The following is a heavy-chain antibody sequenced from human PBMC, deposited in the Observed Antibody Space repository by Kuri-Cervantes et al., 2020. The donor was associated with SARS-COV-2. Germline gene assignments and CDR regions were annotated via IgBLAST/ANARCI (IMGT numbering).Heavy chain of an antibody. D-gene: IGHD2-2*01. Sequence: ASVKVSCKVSGYTLTELSMHWVRQAPGKGLEWMGGFDPEDGETIYAQKFQGRVTMTEDTSTDTAYMELSSLRSEDTAVYYCARGDWVGAGRAAYCSSTSCPRHYYYYYYMDVWGKGTTVTVSS. CDR1: GYTLTELS. J-gene: IGHJ6*03. V-gene: IGHV1-24*01. CDR2: FDPEDGET. CDR3: ARGDWVGAGRAAYCSSTSCPRHYYYYYYMDV.